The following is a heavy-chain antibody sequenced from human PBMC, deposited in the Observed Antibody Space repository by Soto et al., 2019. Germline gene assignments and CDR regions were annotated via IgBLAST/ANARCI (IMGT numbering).Heavy chain of an antibody. J-gene: IGHJ3*02. Sequence: PGGSLRLSCAASGFTFSSYAMHWVRQAPGKGLEYVSAISSNGGSTYYANSVKGRFTISRDNSKNTLYLQMGSLRAEDMAVYYCARSLGYCSGGSCRKGDAFDIWGQGTMVTVSS. V-gene: IGHV3-64*01. D-gene: IGHD2-15*01. CDR3: ARSLGYCSGGSCRKGDAFDI. CDR2: ISSNGGST. CDR1: GFTFSSYA.